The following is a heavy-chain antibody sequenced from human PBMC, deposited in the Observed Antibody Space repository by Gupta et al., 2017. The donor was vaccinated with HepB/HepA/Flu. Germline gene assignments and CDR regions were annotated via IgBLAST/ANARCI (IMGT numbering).Heavy chain of an antibody. Sequence: QVQLVPSAGGLVQPGRALRLSCAASGFSFNRYVIHWVRPAPGKGLEWVAVIWSDGTNNYDADSVRGRFTISRDNSKNTLFLQMNSQSVEDTAVYYCARGGDDVVVTPSIRSDYFDYWGQGTLVTVSS. CDR1: GFSFNRYV. CDR3: ARGGDDVVVTPSIRSDYFDY. CDR2: IWSDGTNN. V-gene: IGHV3-33*01. J-gene: IGHJ4*02. D-gene: IGHD2-2*01.